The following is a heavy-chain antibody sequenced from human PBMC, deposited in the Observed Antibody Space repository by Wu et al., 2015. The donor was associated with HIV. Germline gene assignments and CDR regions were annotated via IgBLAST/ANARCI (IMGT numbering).Heavy chain of an antibody. CDR1: GYTFSAYD. D-gene: IGHD6-19*01. CDR3: ARDRIAVAGHWFDP. CDR2: MNPNSGNT. J-gene: IGHJ5*02. Sequence: QVQLVQSETEMKKPGASLKVSCKASGYTFSAYDINWVRQAPGQGLEWVGWMNPNSGNTGYPQKFQGRVTMTRDTSISTAYMELRSLRSDDTAVYYCARDRIAVAGHWFDPWGQGTLVTVSS. V-gene: IGHV1-8*01.